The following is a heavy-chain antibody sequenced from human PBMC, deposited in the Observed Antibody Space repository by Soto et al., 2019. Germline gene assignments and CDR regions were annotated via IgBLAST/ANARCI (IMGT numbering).Heavy chain of an antibody. D-gene: IGHD2-2*01. CDR3: ASSRVVVPAAIAFDI. CDR2: IKQDGSEK. V-gene: IGHV3-7*01. J-gene: IGHJ3*02. CDR1: GFTFSSYW. Sequence: GGSLRLSCAASGFTFSSYWMSWVRQAPGKGLEWVANIKQDGSEKYYVDSVKGRFTISRDNAKNSLYLQMNSLRAEDTAVYYCASSRVVVPAAIAFDIWGQGTMVTV.